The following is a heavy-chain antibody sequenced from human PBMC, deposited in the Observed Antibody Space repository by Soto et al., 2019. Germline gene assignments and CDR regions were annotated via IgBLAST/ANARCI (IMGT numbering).Heavy chain of an antibody. CDR1: GYSFTRYW. D-gene: IGHD4-17*01. V-gene: IGHV5-10-1*01. CDR3: ARYDDYGDPTIDY. CDR2: IDPSDSYT. Sequence: GESLKISCTGSGYSFTRYWISWVRQMPGKGLEWMGRIDPSDSYTNYSPSFQGHVTISADKSISTAYLQWSSLKASDTAMYYCARYDDYGDPTIDYWGQGTLVTVSS. J-gene: IGHJ4*02.